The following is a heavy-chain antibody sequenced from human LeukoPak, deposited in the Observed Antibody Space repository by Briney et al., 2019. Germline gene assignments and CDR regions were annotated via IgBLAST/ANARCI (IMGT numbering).Heavy chain of an antibody. CDR1: GFTFSSYS. V-gene: IGHV3-21*01. CDR3: ARDPYYYGSGSPPDY. D-gene: IGHD3-10*01. J-gene: IGHJ4*02. Sequence: GGSLRLSCAASGFTFSSYSMNWVRQAPGKGLEWVSSISSSSSYIYYADSVKGRFTISRDNAKNSLYLQMNSLRAEDTAVYYCARDPYYYGSGSPPDYWGQGTLVTVSS. CDR2: ISSSSSYI.